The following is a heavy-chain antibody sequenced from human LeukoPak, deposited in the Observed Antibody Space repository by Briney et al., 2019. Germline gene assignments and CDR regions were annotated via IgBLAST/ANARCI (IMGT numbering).Heavy chain of an antibody. V-gene: IGHV3-21*04. J-gene: IGHJ3*02. Sequence: PGGSLRLSCAASGFTFSSYSMNWVRQAPGKGLEWVSSISSSSSYIYYADSVKGRFTISRDNAKNSLYLQMNSLRAEDTALYYCARDHYDSSGYASAFDIWGQGTMVTVSS. CDR3: ARDHYDSSGYASAFDI. D-gene: IGHD3-22*01. CDR2: ISSSSSYI. CDR1: GFTFSSYS.